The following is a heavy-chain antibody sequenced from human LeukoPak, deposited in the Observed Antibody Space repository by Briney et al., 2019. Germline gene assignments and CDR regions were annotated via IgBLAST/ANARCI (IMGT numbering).Heavy chain of an antibody. CDR1: GGSFSGYY. CDR3: ASKGVKMVRGVTGTYYYYYMDV. J-gene: IGHJ6*03. V-gene: IGHV4-34*01. D-gene: IGHD3-10*01. CDR2: INHSGST. Sequence: SETLSLTCAVYGGSFSGYYWSWIRQPPGKGLEWIGEINHSGSTNYNPSLKSRVTISVDTSKNQFSLKLSSVTAADTAVYYCASKGVKMVRGVTGTYYYYYMDVWGKGTTATVS.